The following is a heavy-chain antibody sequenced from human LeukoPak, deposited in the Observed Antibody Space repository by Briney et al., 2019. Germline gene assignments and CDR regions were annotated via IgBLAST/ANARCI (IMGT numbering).Heavy chain of an antibody. Sequence: GGSLRLSCAASGFTFSSYWMSWVRQAPGKGLEWVANIKQDGSEKYYVDSVKGRFTISRDNAKNSLYLQMNSLRAEDTAVYYCARDLGTFIVGATRQGCYWGHGALVTVSS. D-gene: IGHD1-26*01. CDR1: GFTFSSYW. CDR2: IKQDGSEK. J-gene: IGHJ4*01. V-gene: IGHV3-7*01. CDR3: ARDLGTFIVGATRQGCY.